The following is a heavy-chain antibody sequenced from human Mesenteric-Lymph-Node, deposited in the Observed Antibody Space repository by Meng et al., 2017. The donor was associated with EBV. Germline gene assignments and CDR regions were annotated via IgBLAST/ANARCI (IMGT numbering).Heavy chain of an antibody. J-gene: IGHJ4*02. CDR1: GFTFSVYG. CDR3: AKRSGATETVDN. V-gene: IGHV3-30*18. D-gene: IGHD1-26*01. Sequence: VQLLVSGAALVQPGRSLRLFCEVSGFTFSVYGMHWVRQAPGKGLEWVGVILSDGRDKYSTDSVKGRFTISRDNSKNMLFLQMNNLTPEDTAVYYCAKRSGATETVDNWGQGTLVTVSS. CDR2: ILSDGRDK.